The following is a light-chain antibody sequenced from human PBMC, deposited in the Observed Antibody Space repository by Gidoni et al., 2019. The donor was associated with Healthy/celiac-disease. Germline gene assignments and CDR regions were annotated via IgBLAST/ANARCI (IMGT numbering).Light chain of an antibody. CDR2: SNN. V-gene: IGLV1-44*01. Sequence: QSVLTQPPSASGTPGQRVTISCSGSSSNIGSNTVNWYQQLPGTAPKLLLYSNNQRPSGVPDRFSGSKSGTSASLAISGLQSEDEADYYCAAWDDSLNGPVFGRGTKLTVL. CDR1: SSNIGSNT. CDR3: AAWDDSLNGPV. J-gene: IGLJ2*01.